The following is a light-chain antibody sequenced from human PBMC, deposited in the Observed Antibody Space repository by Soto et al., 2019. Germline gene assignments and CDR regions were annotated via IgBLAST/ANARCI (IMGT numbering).Light chain of an antibody. CDR2: GAS. CDR3: QEYNNWPIT. V-gene: IGKV3D-15*01. J-gene: IGKJ5*01. CDR1: QNVGSN. Sequence: EILVTQSPATLSVSPGERATLSCKASQNVGSNVAWYQQKPGRAPRLLIYGASTRATGIPARFSGSGSVTEFTLTISSLQSEDFAVYYCQEYNNWPITFGQGTRLEI.